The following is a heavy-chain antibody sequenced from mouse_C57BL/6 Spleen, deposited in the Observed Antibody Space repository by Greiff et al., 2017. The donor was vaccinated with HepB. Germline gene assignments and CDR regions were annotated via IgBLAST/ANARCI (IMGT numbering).Heavy chain of an antibody. CDR2: ISDGGSYT. Sequence: EVKLVESGGGLVKPGGSLKLSCAASGFTFSSYAMSWVRQTPEKRLEWVATISDGGSYTYYPDNVKGRFTISRDNAKNNLYLQMSHLKSEDTAMYYCARDTTTVVEGAMDYWGQGTSVTVSS. D-gene: IGHD1-1*01. J-gene: IGHJ4*01. CDR3: ARDTTTVVEGAMDY. CDR1: GFTFSSYA. V-gene: IGHV5-4*01.